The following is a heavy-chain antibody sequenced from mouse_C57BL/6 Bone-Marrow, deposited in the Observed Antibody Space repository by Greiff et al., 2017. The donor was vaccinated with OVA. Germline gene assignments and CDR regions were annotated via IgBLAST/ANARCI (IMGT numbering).Heavy chain of an antibody. J-gene: IGHJ2*01. V-gene: IGHV1-54*01. Sequence: QVQLQQSGAELVRPGTSVKVSCKASGYAFTNYLIEWVKQRPGQGLEWIGVINPGSGGTNYNEKFKGKATLTADKSSSTAYMQLSSLTSEDSAVYYCARSSDYDVFDYWGQGTTLTVSS. CDR1: GYAFTNYL. CDR2: INPGSGGT. CDR3: ARSSDYDVFDY. D-gene: IGHD2-4*01.